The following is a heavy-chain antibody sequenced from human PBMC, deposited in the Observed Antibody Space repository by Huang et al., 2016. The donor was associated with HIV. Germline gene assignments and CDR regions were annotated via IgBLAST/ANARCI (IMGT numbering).Heavy chain of an antibody. CDR2: INHSGST. CDR3: ARERMISWLDDQDAFDI. J-gene: IGHJ3*02. D-gene: IGHD3-16*01. V-gene: IGHV4-34*01. Sequence: QVQLQQWGAGLLKPSETLSLTCAVYGGSFSGYYWSWIRQSPGKGLEWIGEINHSGSTNYNPSLKSRLTISVDTSKNQFSLKLSSVTAADTAVYYCARERMISWLDDQDAFDIWGQGTMVTVSS. CDR1: GGSFSGYY.